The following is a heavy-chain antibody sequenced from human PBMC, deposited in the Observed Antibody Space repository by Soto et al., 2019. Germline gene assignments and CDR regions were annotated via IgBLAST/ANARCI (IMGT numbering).Heavy chain of an antibody. CDR3: ARHGFPRYGADLDY. CDR1: GGSISSSSYY. J-gene: IGHJ4*02. Sequence: QLQLQESGPGLVKPSETLSLTCTVSGGSISSSSYYWGWIRQPPGKGLEWIGSIYYSGSTYYNPSLKSRVTISVDTSKNQFSLKLSSVTAADTAVYYCARHGFPRYGADLDYWGQGTLVTVSS. CDR2: IYYSGST. V-gene: IGHV4-39*01. D-gene: IGHD4-17*01.